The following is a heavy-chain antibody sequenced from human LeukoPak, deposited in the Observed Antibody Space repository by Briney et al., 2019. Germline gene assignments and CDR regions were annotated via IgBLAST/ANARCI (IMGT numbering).Heavy chain of an antibody. CDR1: GYTFTVYQ. J-gene: IGHJ4*02. V-gene: IGHV1-2*02. CDR2: VNPNSGGT. CDR3: AITYSGSYPDY. D-gene: IGHD1-26*01. Sequence: ASVKVSCKASGYTFTVYQMYWVRQAPGQGVEWMGWVNPNSGGTNYAQKFQGRVTMTRDTSISTAYMELSRLRSDDTALYYCAITYSGSYPDYWGQGTLVTVSS.